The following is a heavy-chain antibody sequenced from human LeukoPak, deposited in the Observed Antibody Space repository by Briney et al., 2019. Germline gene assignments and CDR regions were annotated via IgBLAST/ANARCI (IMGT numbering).Heavy chain of an antibody. D-gene: IGHD2-21*02. CDR3: AREENCGGDCNKFDY. J-gene: IGHJ4*02. CDR1: GYTFTSYY. Sequence: ASVKVSCKASGYTFTSYYMHWVRQAPGQGLEWMGIINPSGGSTSYAQKFQGRVTMTRDTSTSTVYMELSSLGSEDTAVYYCAREENCGGDCNKFDYWGQGTLVTVSS. CDR2: INPSGGST. V-gene: IGHV1-46*01.